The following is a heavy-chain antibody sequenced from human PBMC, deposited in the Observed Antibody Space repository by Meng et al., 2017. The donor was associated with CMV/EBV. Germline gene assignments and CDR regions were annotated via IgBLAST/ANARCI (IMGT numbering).Heavy chain of an antibody. CDR3: ARDGYGALGFDF. J-gene: IGHJ4*02. CDR1: GFTFSSYA. Sequence: GGSLRLSCAASGFTFSSYAMHWVRQAPGKGLEWVAVISYDGSNKYYADSVKGRFTISRDNSKNTLYLQMNSLRAEDTAVYYCARDGYGALGFDFWGQGTLVTVSS. V-gene: IGHV3-30-3*01. D-gene: IGHD6-13*01. CDR2: ISYDGSNK.